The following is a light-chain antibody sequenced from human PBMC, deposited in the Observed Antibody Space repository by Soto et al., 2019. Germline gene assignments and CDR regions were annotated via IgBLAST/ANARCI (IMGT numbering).Light chain of an antibody. Sequence: QSALTQPASVSGSPGQSITISCTGTSSDAGGYNYVSWYQQHPGKAPKLMIYEVSNRPSGVSNRFSGSKSGNKASLTISGLQAEDEADYYCSSYTSSSPYVFGTGTKVTVL. CDR1: SSDAGGYNY. V-gene: IGLV2-14*01. CDR2: EVS. J-gene: IGLJ1*01. CDR3: SSYTSSSPYV.